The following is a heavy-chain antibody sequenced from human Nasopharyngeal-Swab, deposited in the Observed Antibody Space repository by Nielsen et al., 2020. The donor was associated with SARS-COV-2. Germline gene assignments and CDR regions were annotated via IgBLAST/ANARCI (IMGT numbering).Heavy chain of an antibody. V-gene: IGHV2-5*02. Sequence: FGPTLVKPTQTLTLTCTFSGFSLSTSGVGVGWIRQPPGKALEWLALIYWDDDKRYSPSLRSRLSITKDTSKNQVVLTMTNMDLVDTATYYCAHRDRAYNWFDPWGLGTLVTVSS. CDR1: GFSLSTSGVG. J-gene: IGHJ5*02. CDR3: AHRDRAYNWFDP. CDR2: IYWDDDK.